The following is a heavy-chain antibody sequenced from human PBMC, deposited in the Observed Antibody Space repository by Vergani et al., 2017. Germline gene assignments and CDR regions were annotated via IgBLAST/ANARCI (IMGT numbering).Heavy chain of an antibody. CDR3: ARYGDWSFDL. Sequence: QVQLQESGPGLVKPSETLSLTCAVSGYSISSGYYWGWIRQPPGKGLEWIGNIYHSGSTYYNPSLKSRVTISRDTSKNQFSLKLSSVTATDTAVYYCARYGDWSFDLWGRVTLVTVSS. J-gene: IGHJ2*01. D-gene: IGHD3-10*01. CDR1: GYSISSGYY. V-gene: IGHV4-38-2*01. CDR2: IYHSGST.